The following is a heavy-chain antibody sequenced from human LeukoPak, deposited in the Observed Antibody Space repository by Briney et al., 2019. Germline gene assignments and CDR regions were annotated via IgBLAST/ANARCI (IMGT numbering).Heavy chain of an antibody. CDR3: ARAEGQWELRY. Sequence: GASVKVSCKASRGTYNSYTISWVRQAPGQGLEWMGRIIPILGIANYAQKFQGRVTITADKSTSTAYMELSSLRSEDTAVYYCARAEGQWELRYWGQGTLVTVSS. D-gene: IGHD1-26*01. CDR2: IIPILGIA. J-gene: IGHJ4*02. CDR1: RGTYNSYT. V-gene: IGHV1-69*02.